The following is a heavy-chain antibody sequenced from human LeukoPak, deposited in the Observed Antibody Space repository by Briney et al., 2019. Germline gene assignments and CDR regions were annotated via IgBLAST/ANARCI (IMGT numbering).Heavy chain of an antibody. Sequence: SETLSLTCTVFGGSLSSFYWSWFRQPAGKGLEWIGRIYSSGSTNYDPSLKSRLTMSVDTSKNQFSLRLSSVTAADTAVYYCARVLGWAGFDYWGQGTLVTVSS. CDR3: ARVLGWAGFDY. CDR1: GGSLSSFY. J-gene: IGHJ4*02. D-gene: IGHD6-19*01. V-gene: IGHV4-4*07. CDR2: IYSSGST.